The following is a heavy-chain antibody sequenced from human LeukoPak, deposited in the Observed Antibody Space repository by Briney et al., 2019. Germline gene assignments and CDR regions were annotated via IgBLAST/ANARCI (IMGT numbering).Heavy chain of an antibody. CDR3: ARVKDPSGLFY. CDR1: GLTVSGNS. D-gene: IGHD2-15*01. V-gene: IGHV3-53*01. J-gene: IGHJ4*02. Sequence: PGGSLRLSCVASGLTVSGNSMSWVRQAPGKGLEWVSTTNSGGNTYYGDSVRGRFTVYRDNSKNTLYLQMNSLRAEDTAVYYCARVKDPSGLFYWGQGAQVTVSS. CDR2: TNSGGNT.